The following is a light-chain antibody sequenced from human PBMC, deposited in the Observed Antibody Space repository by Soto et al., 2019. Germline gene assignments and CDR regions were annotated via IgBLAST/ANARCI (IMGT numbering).Light chain of an antibody. CDR2: KAS. J-gene: IGKJ1*01. V-gene: IGKV1-5*03. CDR1: QSISTW. CDR3: QKYNDYWRT. Sequence: DIQMTQSPSTLSASVGDRVTITCRASQSISTWLAWYQQKPGRAPNLLIYKASSLESGVPSRFSGSGSGTEFTLTINSLQPDDFATYYCQKYNDYWRTFGQGTKVE.